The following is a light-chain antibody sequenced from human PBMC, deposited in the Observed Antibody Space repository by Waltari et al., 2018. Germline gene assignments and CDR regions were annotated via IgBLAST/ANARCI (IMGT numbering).Light chain of an antibody. Sequence: SYELTQPPSVSVSPGQTARNTCSGDALPKHYAYWFQQKPGKAPGLLICKDSERPSGIPERFSGSSSGTTVTLTISGVQAEDEADYYCQSTDSSGSYRVFGGGTKLTVL. CDR1: ALPKHY. V-gene: IGLV3-25*03. CDR3: QSTDSSGSYRV. CDR2: KDS. J-gene: IGLJ2*01.